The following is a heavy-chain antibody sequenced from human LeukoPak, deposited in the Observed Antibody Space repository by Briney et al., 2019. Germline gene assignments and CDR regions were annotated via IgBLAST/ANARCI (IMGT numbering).Heavy chain of an antibody. CDR2: IYYSGST. CDR3: ARDSREQQPRAFDP. J-gene: IGHJ5*02. V-gene: IGHV4-30-4*01. CDR1: GGSISSGDHY. D-gene: IGHD6-13*01. Sequence: PSETLSLTCTVSGGSISSGDHYWSWIRQPPGKGLEWIGYIYYSGSTYYNPSLKSRLTISVDTSKNQFSLKLKSVTAADTAVYYCARDSREQQPRAFDPWSQGTLVTVSS.